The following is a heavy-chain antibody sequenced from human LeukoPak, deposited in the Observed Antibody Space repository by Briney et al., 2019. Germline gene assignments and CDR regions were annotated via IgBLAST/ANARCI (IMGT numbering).Heavy chain of an antibody. V-gene: IGHV1-69*13. D-gene: IGHD2-2*01. Sequence: SVKVSCXASGGTFSSYAISWVRQAPGQGLVWMGGIIPIFGTANYAQKFQGRVTITADESTSTAYMELSSLRSEDTAVYYCARGREYCSSTSCPFGYWGQGTLVTVSS. CDR1: GGTFSSYA. CDR3: ARGREYCSSTSCPFGY. CDR2: IIPIFGTA. J-gene: IGHJ4*02.